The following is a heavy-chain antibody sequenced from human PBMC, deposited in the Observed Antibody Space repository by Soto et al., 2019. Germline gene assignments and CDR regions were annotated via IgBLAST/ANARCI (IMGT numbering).Heavy chain of an antibody. J-gene: IGHJ6*02. CDR2: IYSGGST. D-gene: IGHD5-18*01. CDR1: GFTVSSNY. Sequence: EVQLVESGGGLVQPGGSLRLSCAASGFTVSSNYMSWVRQAPGKGLEWVSVIYSGGSTYYADSVKGRFTNSRDNSKNTLYLQMNSLRAEDTAVYYCARGPWIQVYYYYGMDVWGQGTTVTVSS. V-gene: IGHV3-66*01. CDR3: ARGPWIQVYYYYGMDV.